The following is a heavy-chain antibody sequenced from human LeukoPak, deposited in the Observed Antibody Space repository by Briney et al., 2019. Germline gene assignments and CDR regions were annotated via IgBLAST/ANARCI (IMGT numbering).Heavy chain of an antibody. CDR2: INSDGSST. D-gene: IGHD6-13*01. CDR3: ARPFVEQQLLNY. J-gene: IGHJ4*02. CDR1: GFTFSSYW. V-gene: IGHV3-74*01. Sequence: PGGSLRLSCAASGFTFSSYWMRWVRQAPGKGLVWVSRINSDGSSTSYADSVKGRFTISRDNAKNTLYLQMNSLRAEDTAVYYCARPFVEQQLLNYWGQGTLVTVSS.